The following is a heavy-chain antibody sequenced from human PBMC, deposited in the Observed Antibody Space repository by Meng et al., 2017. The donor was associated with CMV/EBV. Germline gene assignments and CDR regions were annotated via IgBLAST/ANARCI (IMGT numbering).Heavy chain of an antibody. CDR3: ASTRYGTDFESGLGPDEKNWFDP. D-gene: IGHD3-3*01. CDR1: GGSISSGDYY. V-gene: IGHV4-30-4*08. Sequence: SETLSLTCTVSGGSISSGDYYWSWIRQPPGKGLEWIGYIYYSGSTYYNPSLKSRVTISVDTSKNQFSLKLSSVTAADTAVYYCASTRYGTDFESGLGPDEKNWFDPWGQGTLVTVSS. CDR2: IYYSGST. J-gene: IGHJ5*02.